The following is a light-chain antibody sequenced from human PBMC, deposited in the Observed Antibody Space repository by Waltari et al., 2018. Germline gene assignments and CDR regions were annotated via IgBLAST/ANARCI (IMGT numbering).Light chain of an antibody. CDR3: CSYAGASTHVV. Sequence: QSALTQPASVSGSPGQSITISCTGTSSDVGSYNLVSWYQQHPGKAPKLMIYEVTKRPSGVSNRFSVSKSGNTASLTISGLQAEDESDYYCCSYAGASTHVVFGGGTKVTVL. CDR1: SSDVGSYNL. V-gene: IGLV2-23*02. CDR2: EVT. J-gene: IGLJ2*01.